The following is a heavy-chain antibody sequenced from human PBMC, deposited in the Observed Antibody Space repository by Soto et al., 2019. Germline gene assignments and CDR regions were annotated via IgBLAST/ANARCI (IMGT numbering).Heavy chain of an antibody. Sequence: QVQLVQSGAEVKEPGASVRVSCKASGYTFTNNDISWVRQATGQGLEWMGWMNPISGNAGYAQKFQGRVTMTRNTSIITAYLELRSLRVEDTAVYYCARWVVGADYSEYWGQGTLVTVSS. CDR3: ARWVVGADYSEY. J-gene: IGHJ4*02. CDR1: GYTFTNND. D-gene: IGHD1-26*01. V-gene: IGHV1-8*01. CDR2: MNPISGNA.